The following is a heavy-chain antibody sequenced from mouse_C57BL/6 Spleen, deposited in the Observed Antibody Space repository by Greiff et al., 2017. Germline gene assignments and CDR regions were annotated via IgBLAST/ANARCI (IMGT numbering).Heavy chain of an antibody. CDR3: ARWGTTVVDYFDY. D-gene: IGHD1-1*01. V-gene: IGHV1-64*01. CDR1: GYTFTSYW. Sequence: VQLQQPGAELVKPGASVKLSCKASGYTFTSYWMHWVKQRPGQGLEWIGMIHPNSGSTNYNEKFKSKATLTVDISSSTAYMQLSSLTSEDSAVYYCARWGTTVVDYFDYWGQGTTLTVSS. J-gene: IGHJ2*01. CDR2: IHPNSGST.